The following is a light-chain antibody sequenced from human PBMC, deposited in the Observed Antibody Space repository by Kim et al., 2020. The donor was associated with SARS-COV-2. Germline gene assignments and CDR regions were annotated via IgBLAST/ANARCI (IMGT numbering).Light chain of an antibody. CDR2: DVS. CDR1: PSMSSY. J-gene: IGKJ1*01. Sequence: ASVGDRVVITCRSSPSMSSYLNWYQQRPGKAPKLLIYDVSNLQTGVPSRFSGSGSGTHFTLTISSLQPEDFATYYCQQSYTTPRTFGQGTKVEIK. V-gene: IGKV1-39*01. CDR3: QQSYTTPRT.